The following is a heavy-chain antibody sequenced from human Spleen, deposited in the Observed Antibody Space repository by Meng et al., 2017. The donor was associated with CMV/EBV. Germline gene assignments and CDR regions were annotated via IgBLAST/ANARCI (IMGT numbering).Heavy chain of an antibody. J-gene: IGHJ6*02. D-gene: IGHD5-18*01. CDR1: GFTFSTYS. V-gene: IGHV3-21*01. Sequence: GVLKISCAASGFTFSTYSMNWVRQAPGKGLEWVSSISSSSSYIYYADSVKGRFTISRDNAKNSLYLQMNSLRAEDTAVYYCARTRGAMVSYGMDVWGQGTTVTVSS. CDR3: ARTRGAMVSYGMDV. CDR2: ISSSSSYI.